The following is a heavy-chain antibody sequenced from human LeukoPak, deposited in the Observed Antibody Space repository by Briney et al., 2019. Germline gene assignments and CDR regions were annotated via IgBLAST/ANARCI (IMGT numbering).Heavy chain of an antibody. CDR1: GYTFTSYY. J-gene: IGHJ6*03. D-gene: IGHD3-10*01. CDR2: INPNSGNT. Sequence: GASVKVSCKASGYTFTSYYMHWVRQAPGQGLESMGIINPNSGNTGYAQKFQGRVTITRNTSISTAYMELSSLRSEDTAVYYCARDFTSVVRGGGYYYYYMDVWGKGTTVTVSS. V-gene: IGHV1-8*03. CDR3: ARDFTSVVRGGGYYYYYMDV.